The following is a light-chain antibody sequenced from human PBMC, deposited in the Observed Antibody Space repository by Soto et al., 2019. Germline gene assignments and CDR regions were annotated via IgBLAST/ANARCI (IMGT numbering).Light chain of an antibody. V-gene: IGLV2-11*01. CDR3: CSFAGSFTSYV. CDR2: DVN. CDR1: TNY. Sequence: QSALTQPRSVSGSPGQSVTISCTGTTNYVSWFQQHPGKAPKLIIYDVNKWPSGVPGRFSGSKSGNTASLTISGLQAEDAADYYCCSFAGSFTSYVFGTGTKVTVL. J-gene: IGLJ1*01.